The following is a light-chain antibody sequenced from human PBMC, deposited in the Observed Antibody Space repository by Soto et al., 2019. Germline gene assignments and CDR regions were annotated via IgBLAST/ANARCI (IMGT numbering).Light chain of an antibody. CDR2: DAS. CDR3: QQRSNWPPD. CDR1: LNVNSY. J-gene: IGKJ5*01. Sequence: VFTPSPATLSLSPGESATLSCRASLNVNSYLAWYQQKPGQAPRLLIYDASNRATGIPARFSGSGSGTDFTLTISRIDTEEFAVYDCQQRSNWPPDVGQGTRLEIK. V-gene: IGKV3-11*01.